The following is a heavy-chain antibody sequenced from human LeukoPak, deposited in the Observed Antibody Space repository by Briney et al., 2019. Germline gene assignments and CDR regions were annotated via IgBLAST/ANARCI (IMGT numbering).Heavy chain of an antibody. CDR3: ARRVRDYYDSSGYTDY. Sequence: GESLKISCKGSGYSFTRYWISWVRQMPGKGLEWMGRIDPTDSKINHSPSFQGHVTISVDKSITTAYLQWSSLKASDTAMYYCARRVRDYYDSSGYTDYWGQGTLVTVSS. CDR2: IDPTDSKI. CDR1: GYSFTRYW. D-gene: IGHD3-22*01. J-gene: IGHJ4*02. V-gene: IGHV5-10-1*01.